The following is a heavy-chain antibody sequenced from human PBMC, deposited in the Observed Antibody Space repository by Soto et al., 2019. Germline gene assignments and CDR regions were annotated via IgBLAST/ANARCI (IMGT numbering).Heavy chain of an antibody. CDR2: IHHSGST. V-gene: IGHV4-39*07. CDR3: ARFRPHDWYFDY. J-gene: IGHJ4*02. Sequence: SETLSLTCTVSGGSICSGDYFWAWIRQPPGKGLEWIGRIHHSGSTNYNPSLKSRVTISVDTSKNQFSLKLSSVTAADTAVYYCARFRPHDWYFDYWGQGTLVTVSS. D-gene: IGHD3-9*01. CDR1: GGSICSGDYF.